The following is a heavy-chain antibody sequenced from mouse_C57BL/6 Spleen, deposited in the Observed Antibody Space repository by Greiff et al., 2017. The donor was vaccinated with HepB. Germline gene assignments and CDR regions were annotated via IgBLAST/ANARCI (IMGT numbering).Heavy chain of an antibody. D-gene: IGHD2-10*02. CDR2: IDPSDSYT. Sequence: QVQLQQPGAELVRPGTSVKLSCKASGYTFTSYWMHWVKQRPGQGLEWIGVIDPSDSYTNYNQKFKGKATLTVDTSSSTAYMQLSSLTSEDSAVYYCARGEVYGSLYAMDYWGQGTSVTVSS. CDR1: GYTFTSYW. V-gene: IGHV1-59*01. CDR3: ARGEVYGSLYAMDY. J-gene: IGHJ4*01.